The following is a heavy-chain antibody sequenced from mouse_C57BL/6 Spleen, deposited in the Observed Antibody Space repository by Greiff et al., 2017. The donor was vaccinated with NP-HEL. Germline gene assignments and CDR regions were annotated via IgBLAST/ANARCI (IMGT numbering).Heavy chain of an antibody. J-gene: IGHJ4*01. CDR2: IDPSDSYT. D-gene: IGHD1-1*01. CDR1: GYTFTSYW. Sequence: VQLQQPGAELVMPGASVKLSCKASGYTFTSYWMHWVKQRPGQGLEWIGEIDPSDSYTNYNQKFKGKSTLTVDKSSSTAYMQLSSLTSEDSAVYYCARAELRSGGAMDYWGQGTSVTVSS. CDR3: ARAELRSGGAMDY. V-gene: IGHV1-69*01.